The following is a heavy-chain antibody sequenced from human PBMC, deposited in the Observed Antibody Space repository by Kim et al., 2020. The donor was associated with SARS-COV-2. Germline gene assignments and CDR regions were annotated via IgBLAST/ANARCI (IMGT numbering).Heavy chain of an antibody. J-gene: IGHJ6*02. D-gene: IGHD2-2*01. CDR1: GFTFSSYA. CDR3: AMWQVVVVPAAMKPFYYGMDV. V-gene: IGHV3-23*01. Sequence: GGSLRLSCAASGFTFSSYAMSWVRQAPGKGLEWVSAISGSGGSTYYADSVKGRFTISRDNSKNTLYLQMNSLRAEDTAVYYCAMWQVVVVPAAMKPFYYGMDVWGQGTTVTVSS. CDR2: ISGSGGST.